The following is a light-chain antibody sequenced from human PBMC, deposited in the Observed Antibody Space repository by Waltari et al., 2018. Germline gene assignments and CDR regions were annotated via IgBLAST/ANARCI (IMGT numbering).Light chain of an antibody. CDR3: HQYNSYSA. CDR2: KAS. J-gene: IGKJ1*01. V-gene: IGKV1-5*03. Sequence: DIQMTQSPPTVSASVGDRVTITCRASQSINSWLAWYQQKPGNAPKHLLYKASTLESGVPSRFSGSGSGTEFTLTISSLQPDDFATYYCHQYNSYSAFGQGTKVEVK. CDR1: QSINSW.